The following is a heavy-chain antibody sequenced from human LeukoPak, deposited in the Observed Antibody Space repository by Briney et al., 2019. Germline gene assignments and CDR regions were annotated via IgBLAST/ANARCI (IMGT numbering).Heavy chain of an antibody. CDR2: INPNSGGT. CDR1: GYTFTGYY. D-gene: IGHD2-2*01. V-gene: IGHV1-2*02. Sequence: ASVKVSCKAPGYTFTGYYMHWVRQAPGQGLEWMGWINPNSGGTNYAQKFQGRVTMTRDTSISTAYMELSRLRSDDTAVYYCARGRGVVVPAAGLGYYFDYWGQGTLVTVSS. CDR3: ARGRGVVVPAAGLGYYFDY. J-gene: IGHJ4*02.